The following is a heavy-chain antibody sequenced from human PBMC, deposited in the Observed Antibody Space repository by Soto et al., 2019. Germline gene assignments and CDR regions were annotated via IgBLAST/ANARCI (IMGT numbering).Heavy chain of an antibody. D-gene: IGHD3-10*01. CDR2: IYCSGST. CDR1: GGSISSGGYY. J-gene: IGHJ4*02. CDR3: ARVTMVRGVIWYFDY. Sequence: SETLSLTCTVSGGSISSGGYYWSWIRQHPGKGLEWIGYIYCSGSTYYNPSLKSRVTISVDTSKNQFSLKLSSVTAADTAVYYCARVTMVRGVIWYFDYWGQGTLVTVSS. V-gene: IGHV4-31*03.